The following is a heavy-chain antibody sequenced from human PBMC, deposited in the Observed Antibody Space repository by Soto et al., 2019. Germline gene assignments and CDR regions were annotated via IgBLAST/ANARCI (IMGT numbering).Heavy chain of an antibody. CDR2: MNPNSGNT. J-gene: IGHJ4*02. Sequence: ASVKVSCKASGYTFTSYDINWVRQATGQGLEWMGWMNPNSGNTGYAQKFQGRVTMTRNTSISTAYMELSSLRSEDTAVYYCARGVGWPSIAARREYFDYWGQGTLVTSPQ. V-gene: IGHV1-8*01. CDR1: GYTFTSYD. CDR3: ARGVGWPSIAARREYFDY. D-gene: IGHD6-6*01.